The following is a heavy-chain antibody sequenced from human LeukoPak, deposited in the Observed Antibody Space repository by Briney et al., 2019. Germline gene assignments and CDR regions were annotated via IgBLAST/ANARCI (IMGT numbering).Heavy chain of an antibody. CDR3: ARDDSRPYYYGSGSYNYYYYGMDV. Sequence: GGSLRLSCAASGFTFSSYWMHWVRQAPGKGLVWVSRIDSAGTGTYYADSVKGRFTISRDNAKNSLYLQMNSLRAEDTAVYYCARDDSRPYYYGSGSYNYYYYGMDVWGQGTTVTVSS. CDR1: GFTFSSYW. D-gene: IGHD3-10*01. CDR2: IDSAGTGT. V-gene: IGHV3-74*01. J-gene: IGHJ6*02.